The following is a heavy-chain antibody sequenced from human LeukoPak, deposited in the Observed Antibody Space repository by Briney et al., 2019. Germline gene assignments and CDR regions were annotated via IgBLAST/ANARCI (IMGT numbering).Heavy chain of an antibody. D-gene: IGHD5-12*01. J-gene: IGHJ4*02. CDR1: GFTFSNYG. CDR2: ISWNSGSI. Sequence: GGSLRLSCAASGFTFSNYGMHWVRQAPGKGLEWVSGISWNSGSIGYADSVKGRFTISRDNAKNSLYLQMNSLRAEDTALYYCAKDISGYAYWGQGTLVTVSS. CDR3: AKDISGYAY. V-gene: IGHV3-9*01.